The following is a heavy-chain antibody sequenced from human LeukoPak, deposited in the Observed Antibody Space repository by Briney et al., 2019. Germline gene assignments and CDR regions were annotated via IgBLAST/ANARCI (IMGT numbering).Heavy chain of an antibody. V-gene: IGHV4-59*01. Sequence: SETLSPTCTVSGGSISSYYWSWIRQPPGKGLEWIGYIYYSGSTYYNPSLKSRVTISVDTSKNQFSLKLSSVTAADTAVYYCASNYYDSSGYYFDYWGQGTLVTVSS. D-gene: IGHD3-22*01. CDR1: GGSISSYY. J-gene: IGHJ4*02. CDR2: IYYSGST. CDR3: ASNYYDSSGYYFDY.